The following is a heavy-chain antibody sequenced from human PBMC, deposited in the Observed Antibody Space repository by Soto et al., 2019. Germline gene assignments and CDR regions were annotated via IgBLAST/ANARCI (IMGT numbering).Heavy chain of an antibody. CDR3: ARDRAEVGGVVGKLQEN. V-gene: IGHV1-18*01. J-gene: IGHJ4*02. CDR1: GYTFTSYG. Sequence: QVQLVQSGAEVKKPGASVKVSCKASGYTFTSYGITWVRRAPGQGLEWMGWISAYNGNTNYAQKLQGRVTMTTDTPMSTAHMELRGLRTDDTAVYYCARDRAEVGGVVGKLQENWGQGTLVTVSS. D-gene: IGHD1-26*01. CDR2: ISAYNGNT.